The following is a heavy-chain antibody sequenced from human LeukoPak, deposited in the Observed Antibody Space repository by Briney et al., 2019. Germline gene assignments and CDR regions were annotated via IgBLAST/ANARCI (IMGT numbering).Heavy chain of an antibody. CDR3: ARASTTTVYGMDV. Sequence: GGSLTLSCAPSGFIFNTYSMNWVRQAPGKGLEWVSYMSSGSSTIHYADSVKGRFTISRDNAKNSLFLQMNSLRDEDTGVYYCARASTTTVYGMDVWGQGTTVTASS. D-gene: IGHD4-17*01. CDR1: GFIFNTYS. CDR2: MSSGSSTI. V-gene: IGHV3-48*02. J-gene: IGHJ6*02.